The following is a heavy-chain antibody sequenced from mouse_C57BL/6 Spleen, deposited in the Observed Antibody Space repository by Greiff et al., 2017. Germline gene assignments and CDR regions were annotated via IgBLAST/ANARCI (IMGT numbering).Heavy chain of an antibody. Sequence: DVQLQESGPGLVKPSQSLSLTCSVTGYSITSGYYWNWIRQFPGNKLEWMGYISYDGSNNYNPSLKNRISITRDTSKNQFFLKLNSVTTEDTATYYCARDGGYWGQGTLVTVSA. J-gene: IGHJ3*01. CDR3: ARDGGY. CDR2: ISYDGSN. V-gene: IGHV3-6*01. CDR1: GYSITSGYY.